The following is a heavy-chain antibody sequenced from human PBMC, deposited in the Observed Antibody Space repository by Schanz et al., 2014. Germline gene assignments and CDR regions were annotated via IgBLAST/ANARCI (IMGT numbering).Heavy chain of an antibody. V-gene: IGHV3-23*04. J-gene: IGHJ6*02. D-gene: IGHD3-10*01. CDR2: LSGSGTST. CDR1: GFTFTGHW. Sequence: DVQLVESGGGLVQPGGSLRLSCAASGFTFTGHWMSWVRQAPGKGLEWVSALSGSGTSTYYADSVKGRFTISRDNSKNTLYLQMNSLRAEDTAVYFCAKSQYYGSGSYSDYYGVDVWGQGTTVTVSS. CDR3: AKSQYYGSGSYSDYYGVDV.